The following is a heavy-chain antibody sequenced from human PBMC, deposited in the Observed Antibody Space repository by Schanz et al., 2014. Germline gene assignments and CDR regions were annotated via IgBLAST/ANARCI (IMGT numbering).Heavy chain of an antibody. D-gene: IGHD5-12*01. J-gene: IGHJ4*02. Sequence: QVQLVQSGPAVKKPGASMKVSYLASGYSFTEYFLHWVRQAPGQGLEWMGWINPNSGETNYEQKFKGRVTLTSDTSISTAFMELSGLTSDDTATYFCARARYTSYDCSGYWGQGTLLIVSS. CDR1: GYSFTEYF. CDR3: ARARYTSYDCSGY. CDR2: INPNSGET. V-gene: IGHV1-2*02.